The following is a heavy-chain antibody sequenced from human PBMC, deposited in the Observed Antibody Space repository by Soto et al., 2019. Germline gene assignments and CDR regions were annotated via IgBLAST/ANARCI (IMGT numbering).Heavy chain of an antibody. J-gene: IGHJ3*01. CDR2: ISSSSSTL. Sequence: GGSLRLSCAASGFTFSSYSMNWVRQAPGKGLEWVSYISSSSSTLYYADSVKSRITINPDTSKNQFSLQLNSVTPEDTAVYYCARISYDSSPSWGQGTMVTVSS. V-gene: IGHV3-48*01. CDR3: ARISYDSSPS. CDR1: GFTFSSYS. D-gene: IGHD3-22*01.